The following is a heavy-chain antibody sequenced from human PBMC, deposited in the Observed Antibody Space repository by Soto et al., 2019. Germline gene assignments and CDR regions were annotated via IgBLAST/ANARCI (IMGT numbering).Heavy chain of an antibody. J-gene: IGHJ4*02. D-gene: IGHD3-10*01. CDR3: AKDKDGSGSYHDY. V-gene: IGHV3-9*01. CDR1: GFTFVDYA. CDR2: ISWNSGSI. Sequence: PGGSLRLSCAASGFTFVDYALHWVRKAPGEGLEWVSGISWNSGSIGYADSVKGRFTISRDNAKNSLYLQMNSLRAEDTALYCCAKDKDGSGSYHDYWGQGT.